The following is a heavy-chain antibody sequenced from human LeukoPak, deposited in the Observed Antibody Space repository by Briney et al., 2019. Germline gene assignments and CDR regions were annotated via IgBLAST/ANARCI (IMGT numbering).Heavy chain of an antibody. CDR1: GYSFTSYW. Sequence: GESLKISSKGSGYSFTSYWFGWVRQMPGKGLEWMGIIYPGNSDTRYSPSFEGQVTISAHKSISTASLQTSSLKAADTAMYYCASRHSSGCQYFDYWGQGTLVTVSS. J-gene: IGHJ4*02. V-gene: IGHV5-51*03. CDR2: IYPGNSDT. CDR3: ASRHSSGCQYFDY. D-gene: IGHD6-19*01.